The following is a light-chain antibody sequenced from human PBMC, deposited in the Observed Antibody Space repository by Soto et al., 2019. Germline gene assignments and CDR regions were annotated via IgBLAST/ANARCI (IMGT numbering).Light chain of an antibody. CDR3: ATWDDSLSGWV. Sequence: QSVLTQSPSASGTPGQRVTISCSGSSSNIGSNYVYWYQQLPGTAPKLLIFGNNQRASGVPDRFSGSKSGTSASLAISGLRSEDEADYYCATWDDSLSGWVFGGGTQLTVL. CDR2: GNN. V-gene: IGLV1-47*02. CDR1: SSNIGSNY. J-gene: IGLJ3*02.